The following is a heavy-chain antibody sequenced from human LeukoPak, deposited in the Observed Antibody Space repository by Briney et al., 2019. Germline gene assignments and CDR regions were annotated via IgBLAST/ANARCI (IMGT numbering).Heavy chain of an antibody. Sequence: GGSLRLSCAASGFTFSSNAMHWVRQAPGKGLEWVAVISYDGSNKYYADSVKGRFTISRDNSKNTLYLQMNSLRAEDTAVYYCARDSRGLAAAGSTFDYWGQGTLVTVSS. CDR3: ARDSRGLAAAGSTFDY. D-gene: IGHD6-13*01. CDR2: ISYDGSNK. V-gene: IGHV3-30-3*01. J-gene: IGHJ4*02. CDR1: GFTFSSNA.